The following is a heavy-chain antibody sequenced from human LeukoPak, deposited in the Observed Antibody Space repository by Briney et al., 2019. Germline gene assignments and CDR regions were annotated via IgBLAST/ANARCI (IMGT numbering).Heavy chain of an antibody. V-gene: IGHV4-59*01. J-gene: IGHJ3*02. CDR3: ASCSGGSCYSPSDAFDI. D-gene: IGHD2-15*01. Sequence: SETLSLTCNVSGGSITSYYWSWIRQPPGKGLEWIGYIYYSGSTNYNPSLKSRVTISVDTSKNQFSLKLSSVTAADTAVYYCASCSGGSCYSPSDAFDIWGQGTLVTVSS. CDR2: IYYSGST. CDR1: GGSITSYY.